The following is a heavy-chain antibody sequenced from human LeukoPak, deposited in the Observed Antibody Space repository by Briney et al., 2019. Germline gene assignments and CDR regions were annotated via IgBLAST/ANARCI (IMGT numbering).Heavy chain of an antibody. CDR3: ARVGAFWYGTFDY. CDR1: GFTVSSNY. Sequence: GGSLRLSCAASGFTVSSNYMSWVRQAPGKGLEWVSVIYSGGSTYYADSVKGRFTISRDNSKNTLYLQMNSLRAEDTAVYYCARVGAFWYGTFDYWGQGTLVTVSS. CDR2: IYSGGST. V-gene: IGHV3-53*01. J-gene: IGHJ4*02. D-gene: IGHD3-10*01.